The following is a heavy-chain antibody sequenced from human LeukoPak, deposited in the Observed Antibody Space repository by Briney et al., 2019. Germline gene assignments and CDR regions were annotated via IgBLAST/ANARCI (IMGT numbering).Heavy chain of an antibody. CDR2: IGPYTGKT. CDR3: ASCHCTNGVCYGECEYFQE. J-gene: IGHJ1*01. CDR1: GYTFTNFG. D-gene: IGHD2-8*01. Sequence: GASVKVSCKASGYTFTNFGISWVRQAPGQELEWMGWIGPYTGKTNYAQKFQGRVTVTTDTSTTTAYMELRSPRSDDTAVYYCASCHCTNGVCYGECEYFQEWGQGTLVTVSS. V-gene: IGHV1-18*01.